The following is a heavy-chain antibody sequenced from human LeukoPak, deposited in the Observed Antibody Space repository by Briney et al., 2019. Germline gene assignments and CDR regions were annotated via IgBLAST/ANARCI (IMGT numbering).Heavy chain of an antibody. D-gene: IGHD1-26*01. CDR3: TRTVGPTGDAFDI. V-gene: IGHV1-69*06. Sequence: GASVKVSCKASGGTFSSYAISWVRRAPGQGLEWMGRIIPIFGTANYAQKFQGRVTITADKSTSTAYMELSSLRSEDTAVDYCTRTVGPTGDAFDIWGQGTMVTVSS. CDR2: IIPIFGTA. J-gene: IGHJ3*02. CDR1: GGTFSSYA.